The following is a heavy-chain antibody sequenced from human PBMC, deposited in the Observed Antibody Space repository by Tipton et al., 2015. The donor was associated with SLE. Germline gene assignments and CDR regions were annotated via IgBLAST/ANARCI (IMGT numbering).Heavy chain of an antibody. V-gene: IGHV4-59*01. J-gene: IGHJ6*02. Sequence: TLSLTCTVSGGSISRYYWSWIRQSPEKGLEWIGYIYYSGSTKYNPSLESRVTISVDTSKNQFSLKLSSVTVADTAVYYCARHIPGGSSWHYYYYYGMDVWGQGTTVTVSS. D-gene: IGHD6-13*01. CDR3: ARHIPGGSSWHYYYYYGMDV. CDR2: IYYSGST. CDR1: GGSISRYY.